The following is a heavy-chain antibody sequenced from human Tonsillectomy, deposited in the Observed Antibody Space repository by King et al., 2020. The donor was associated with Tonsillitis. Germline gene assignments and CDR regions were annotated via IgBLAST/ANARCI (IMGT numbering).Heavy chain of an antibody. CDR1: GFTFNSFG. Sequence: VQLVESGGGLVQPGGSLRLSCAASGFTFNSFGMNWARQAPGKGLEWVSYISTTGSTIYYADSVKGRFTISRDNAKNSLYLQMNSLRAEDTAVYYCAREFRWLGGSGYWGQGTLVTISS. D-gene: IGHD6-19*01. J-gene: IGHJ4*02. CDR3: AREFRWLGGSGY. V-gene: IGHV3-48*01. CDR2: ISTTGSTI.